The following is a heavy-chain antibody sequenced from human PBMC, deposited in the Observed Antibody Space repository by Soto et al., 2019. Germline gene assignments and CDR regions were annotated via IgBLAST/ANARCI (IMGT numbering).Heavy chain of an antibody. CDR2: INHSGST. V-gene: IGHV4-34*01. CDR1: GGSFSGYY. D-gene: IGHD2-2*01. Sequence: SETLSLTCAVYGGSFSGYYWSWIRQPPGKGLEWIGEINHSGSTNYNPSLKSRVTISVDTSKNQFSLKLSSVTAADTAVYYCARGLRPLVPAAPRGKNLFDLWGQGSLVTGSS. J-gene: IGHJ5*02. CDR3: ARGLRPLVPAAPRGKNLFDL.